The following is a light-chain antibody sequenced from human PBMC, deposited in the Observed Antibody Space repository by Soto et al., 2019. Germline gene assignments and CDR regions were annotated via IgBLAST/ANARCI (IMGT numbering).Light chain of an antibody. CDR2: AAS. V-gene: IGKV1-39*01. CDR3: QHSHTPPLT. J-gene: IGKJ4*01. Sequence: DIQMTQSPSPLSASVGDRVTVTCRASQSISRHLNWYQQKPGNAPKLLIYAASNLHSGVPSRFSSSGAGTYFTLTISSLHPEDFATYFCQHSHTPPLTFGGGTKVEIK. CDR1: QSISRH.